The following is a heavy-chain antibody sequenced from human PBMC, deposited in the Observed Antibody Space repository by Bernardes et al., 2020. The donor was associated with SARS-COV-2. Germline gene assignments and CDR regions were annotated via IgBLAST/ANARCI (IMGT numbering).Heavy chain of an antibody. V-gene: IGHV1-18*01. CDR1: SYTFTTYG. J-gene: IGHJ6*02. D-gene: IGHD2-21*01. CDR3: ARVGCGGDCYPNPRPYYYYGMDV. CDR2: ISAYNGNT. Sequence: ASVKVSCKASSYTFTTYGISWVRQAAGHGLEWMGWISAYNGNTYYAQRLQDRVTMTTDTSTSTAYLELRSLRSDDTAVYYCARVGCGGDCYPNPRPYYYYGMDVWGQGTTVTVSS.